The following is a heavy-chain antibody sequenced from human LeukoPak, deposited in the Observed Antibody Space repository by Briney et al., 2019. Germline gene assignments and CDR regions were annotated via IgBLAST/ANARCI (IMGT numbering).Heavy chain of an antibody. J-gene: IGHJ4*02. Sequence: GGSLRLSCAASGFNFNSYTMNWVRQAPGKGLQWVANILASGSPTYYADSVKGRFIISRDNSKNAVYLQMNSLRVEDTAIYYCAKDLRPDGVDNFDHWGQGILVTVTS. CDR1: GFNFNSYT. CDR3: AKDLRPDGVDNFDH. D-gene: IGHD2-8*01. CDR2: ILASGSPT. V-gene: IGHV3-23*01.